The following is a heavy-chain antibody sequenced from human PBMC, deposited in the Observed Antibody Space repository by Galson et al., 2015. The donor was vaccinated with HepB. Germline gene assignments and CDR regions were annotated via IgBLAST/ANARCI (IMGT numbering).Heavy chain of an antibody. CDR2: INAGNGNT. Sequence: SVKVSCKASGYTFTRYAMHWVRQAPGQRLEWMGWINAGNGNTKYSQKFQGRVTITRDTSASTAYMELSSLRSEDTAVYYCAHLRPYCSGGSCYHDYWGQGTLVTVSS. D-gene: IGHD2-15*01. CDR1: GYTFTRYA. V-gene: IGHV1-3*01. CDR3: AHLRPYCSGGSCYHDY. J-gene: IGHJ4*02.